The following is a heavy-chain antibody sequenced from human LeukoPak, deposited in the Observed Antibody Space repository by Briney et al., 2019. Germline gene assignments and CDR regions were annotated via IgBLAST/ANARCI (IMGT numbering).Heavy chain of an antibody. D-gene: IGHD3-22*01. Sequence: SETLSLTCAVYGGSFSGYYWSWIRQPPGKGLEWIGEINHSGSTNYNPSLKSRVTISVDTSKNQFSLKLSSATAADTAVYYCARGPGYYYDSSGYYYFDYWGQGTLVTVSS. CDR2: INHSGST. CDR3: ARGPGYYYDSSGYYYFDY. V-gene: IGHV4-34*01. CDR1: GGSFSGYY. J-gene: IGHJ4*02.